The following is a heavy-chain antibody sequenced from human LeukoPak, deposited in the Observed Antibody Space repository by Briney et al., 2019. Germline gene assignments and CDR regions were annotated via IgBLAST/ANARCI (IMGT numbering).Heavy chain of an antibody. CDR1: GFTFSSYA. D-gene: IGHD3-22*01. CDR2: ISGSGGST. Sequence: GGSLRLSCAASGFTFSSYAMSWVRQAPGKGLEWGSAISGSGGSTYYADSVKGRFTISRDNSKNALYLQMNSLRAEDTAVYYCAKEGYYYDSSGYYDYWGQGTLVTVSS. V-gene: IGHV3-23*01. CDR3: AKEGYYYDSSGYYDY. J-gene: IGHJ4*02.